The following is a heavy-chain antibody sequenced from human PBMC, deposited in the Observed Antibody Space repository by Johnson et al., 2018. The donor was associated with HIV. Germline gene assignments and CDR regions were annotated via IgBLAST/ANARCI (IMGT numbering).Heavy chain of an antibody. CDR2: ISYDGSNK. J-gene: IGHJ3*02. CDR1: GFTFSSYA. Sequence: QGQLVESGGRVVRPGGSLRLSCAASGFTFSSYAMHWVCQAPGKGLEWVAVISYDGSNKYYADSVKGRFTISRDNAKKSLYLQMNSLRAEDTAVYYCARATGSWMDAFDIWGQGTMVTVSS. CDR3: ARATGSWMDAFDI. V-gene: IGHV3-30-3*01. D-gene: IGHD2-2*03.